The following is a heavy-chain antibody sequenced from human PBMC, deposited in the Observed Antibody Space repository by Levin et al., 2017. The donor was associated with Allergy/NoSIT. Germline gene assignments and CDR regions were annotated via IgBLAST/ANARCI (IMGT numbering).Heavy chain of an antibody. CDR2: ISAYNGNT. D-gene: IGHD2-2*01. V-gene: IGHV1-18*01. CDR1: GYTFTSYG. CDR3: ARERGLVLVPYYGMDV. Sequence: ASVKVSCKASGYTFTSYGISWVRQAPGQGLEWMGWISAYNGNTNYAQKLQGRVTMTTDTSTSTAYMELRSLRSDDTAVYYCARERGLVLVPYYGMDVWGQGTTVTVSS. J-gene: IGHJ6*02.